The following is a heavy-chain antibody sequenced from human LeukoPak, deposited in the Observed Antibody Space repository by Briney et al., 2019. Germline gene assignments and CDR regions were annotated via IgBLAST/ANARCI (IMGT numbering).Heavy chain of an antibody. Sequence: TSETLSLTCTVSGGSINHYYWSWIRQPPGKGLEWIGYIYNIGSTNYNPSLKSRVIISVETSKNQFSLKLSSVTAADTAVYYCARGGFGAYMDVRGKGTTVTVSS. J-gene: IGHJ6*03. V-gene: IGHV4-59*01. CDR2: IYNIGST. CDR3: ARGGFGAYMDV. D-gene: IGHD1-26*01. CDR1: GGSINHYY.